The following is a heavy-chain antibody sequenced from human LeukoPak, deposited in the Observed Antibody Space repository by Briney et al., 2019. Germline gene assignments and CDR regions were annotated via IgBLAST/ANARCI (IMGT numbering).Heavy chain of an antibody. CDR1: GYSFTSYW. CDR2: IY. J-gene: IGHJ4*02. D-gene: IGHD3-10*01. CDR3: ARRRTSYGSGSYADY. Sequence: GESLKISCKGSGYSFTSYWIGWVRQMPGKGLEWMGIIYSPSFQGQVTISADKSISTAYLQWSSLKASDTAMYYCARRRTSYGSGSYADYWGQGTLATVSS. V-gene: IGHV5-51*01.